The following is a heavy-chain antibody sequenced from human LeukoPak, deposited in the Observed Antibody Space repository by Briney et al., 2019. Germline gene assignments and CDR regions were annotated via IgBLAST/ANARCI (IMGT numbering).Heavy chain of an antibody. CDR3: ARDPGGYCSSTSCYREYYFDY. V-gene: IGHV3-64*01. J-gene: IGHJ4*02. CDR1: GFTFSSYA. CDR2: ISSNGGST. Sequence: GGSLRLSCAASGFTFSSYAMHWVRQAPGKGLEYVSAISSNGGSTYYANPVKGRFTISRDNSKNTLYLQMGSLRAEDMAVYYCARDPGGYCSSTSCYREYYFDYWGQGTLVTVSS. D-gene: IGHD2-2*02.